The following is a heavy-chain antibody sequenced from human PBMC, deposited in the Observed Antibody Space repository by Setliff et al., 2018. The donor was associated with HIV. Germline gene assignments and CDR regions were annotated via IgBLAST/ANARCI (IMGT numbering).Heavy chain of an antibody. V-gene: IGHV4-39*07. D-gene: IGHD3-9*01. J-gene: IGHJ6*02. CDR3: ARYFDWFSYGMDV. Sequence: PSETLSLTCTVSGGSISSSSYYWGWSRQPPGKGLEWIGSIYYSGSTYYNPSLKSRVTISVDTSKNQFSLKLSSVTAADTAVYYCARYFDWFSYGMDVWGQGTTVTVSS. CDR2: IYYSGST. CDR1: GGSISSSSYY.